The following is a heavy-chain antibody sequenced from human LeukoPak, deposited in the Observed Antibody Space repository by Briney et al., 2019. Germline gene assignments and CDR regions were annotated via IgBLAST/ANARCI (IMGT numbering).Heavy chain of an antibody. CDR2: IYYSGST. J-gene: IGHJ6*03. V-gene: IGHV4-39*02. CDR1: GGSTSSSSYY. CDR3: ARENCSGGSCYSIYYYYYMDV. Sequence: SETLSLTCTVSGGSTSSSSYYWGWIRQPPGKGLEWIGSIYYSGSTYYNPSLKSRVTISVDTSKNEFSLKLSSVTAADTAVYSCARENCSGGSCYSIYYYYYMDVWGKGTTVTVSS. D-gene: IGHD2-15*01.